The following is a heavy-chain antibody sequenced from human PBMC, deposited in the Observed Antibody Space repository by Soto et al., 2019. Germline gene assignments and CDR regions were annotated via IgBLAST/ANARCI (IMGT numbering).Heavy chain of an antibody. CDR3: AREVNSSPARGPNWFDP. D-gene: IGHD6-13*01. CDR1: GDSINNSHW. CDR2: TYHSGTT. Sequence: QVQLQESGPGLVQPSGTLSLTCAVSGDSINNSHWWSWVRQTPGQGLEWIGETYHSGTTNYNPSLKTRVTISIDKSKNQFSLKMNSVTAADTAVYYCAREVNSSPARGPNWFDPWGQGTLVTVSS. J-gene: IGHJ5*02. V-gene: IGHV4-4*02.